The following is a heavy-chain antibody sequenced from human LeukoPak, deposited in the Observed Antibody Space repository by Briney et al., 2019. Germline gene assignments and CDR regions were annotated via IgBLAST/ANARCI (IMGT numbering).Heavy chain of an antibody. Sequence: GGSLRLSCAASGFTFSSYAMSWVRQAPGKGLEWVSGSGSGGSTYYADSVKGRFTISRDNAKNSLYLQMNSLRDEDTAVYYCARSSTQRYCSGGSCYYDAFDIWGQGTMVTVSS. V-gene: IGHV3-23*01. CDR1: GFTFSSYA. D-gene: IGHD2-15*01. CDR3: ARSSTQRYCSGGSCYYDAFDI. CDR2: SGSGGST. J-gene: IGHJ3*02.